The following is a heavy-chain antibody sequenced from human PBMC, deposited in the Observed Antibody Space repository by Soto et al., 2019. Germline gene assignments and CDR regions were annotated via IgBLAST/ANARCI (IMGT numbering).Heavy chain of an antibody. CDR2: IIPVFGTA. J-gene: IGHJ6*03. CDR1: GGSLSNYG. D-gene: IGHD4-17*01. V-gene: IGHV1-69*12. Sequence: QVQLVQSGAEVKKPGSSVKVSCKASGGSLSNYGISWVRQAPGQGLEWMGGIIPVFGTANYAQKFQGRVTIIADESTSIVYMDVTSLRSEDTAVYYCARGDATKIVVTTYYTMDVWGQGTTVTVSS. CDR3: ARGDATKIVVTTYYTMDV.